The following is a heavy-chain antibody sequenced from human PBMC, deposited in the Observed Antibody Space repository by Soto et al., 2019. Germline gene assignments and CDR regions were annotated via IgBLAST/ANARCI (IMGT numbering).Heavy chain of an antibody. D-gene: IGHD3-22*01. CDR2: INAGNGNT. CDR3: ARGFVSNYYDSSGYYPWGDGAFDI. J-gene: IGHJ3*02. CDR1: GYTFTSYA. V-gene: IGHV1-3*01. Sequence: EASVKVSCKASGYTFTSYAMQLVRQAPGQKVEWMGWINAGNGNTKYSQKFQGRVTITRDTSASTAYMELSSLRSEDTAVYYCARGFVSNYYDSSGYYPWGDGAFDIWGQGTMVTVSS.